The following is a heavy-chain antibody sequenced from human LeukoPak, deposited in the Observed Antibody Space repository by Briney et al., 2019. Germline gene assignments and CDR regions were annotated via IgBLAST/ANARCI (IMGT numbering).Heavy chain of an antibody. CDR1: GGSFSGYY. CDR2: INHSGST. J-gene: IGHJ5*02. Sequence: SETPSLTCAVSGGSFSGYYWSWVRQPPGKGLEWIGEINHSGSTNYNPSLKSRVTISVGRSKNQFSLKLSSVTAADTAVYYCARAGWIGYRFDPWGQGTLVTVSS. V-gene: IGHV4-34*01. D-gene: IGHD3-3*01. CDR3: ARAGWIGYRFDP.